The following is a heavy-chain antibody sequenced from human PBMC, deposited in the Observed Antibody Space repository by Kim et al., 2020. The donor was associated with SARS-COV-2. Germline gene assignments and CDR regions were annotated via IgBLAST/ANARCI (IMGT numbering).Heavy chain of an antibody. D-gene: IGHD3-9*01. V-gene: IGHV6-1*01. CDR3: ASYDILTGPLDAFDI. Sequence: SQTLSLTCAISGDSVSSNSAAWNWIRQSPSRGLEWLGRTYYRSKWYNDYAVSVKSRVTINPDTSKNQFSLQLNSVTPEDTAVYYCASYDILTGPLDAFDIWGPGTMVTVSS. CDR1: GDSVSSNSAA. J-gene: IGHJ3*02. CDR2: TYYRSKWYN.